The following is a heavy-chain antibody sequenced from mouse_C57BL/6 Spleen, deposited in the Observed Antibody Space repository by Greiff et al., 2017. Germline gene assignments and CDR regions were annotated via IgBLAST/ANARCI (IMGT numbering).Heavy chain of an antibody. CDR2: ISSGGDYI. CDR3: TRAPDYFDY. CDR1: GFTFSSYA. V-gene: IGHV5-9-1*02. J-gene: IGHJ2*01. Sequence: EVMLVESGEGLVKPGGSLKLSCAASGFTFSSYAMSWVRQTPEKRLEWVAYISSGGDYIYYADTVKGRFTISRDDARNTLYLQMSSLKSEDTAMYYCTRAPDYFDYWGQGTTLTVSS.